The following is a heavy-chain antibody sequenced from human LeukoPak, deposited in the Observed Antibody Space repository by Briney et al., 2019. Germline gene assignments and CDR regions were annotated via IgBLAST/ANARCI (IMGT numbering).Heavy chain of an antibody. J-gene: IGHJ4*02. CDR3: AKGKGAMVRGVTPSPFDY. CDR1: GFTFSSYA. V-gene: IGHV3-23*01. D-gene: IGHD3-10*01. CDR2: ISGSGGST. Sequence: GGSLRLSCEASGFTFSSYAMSWVRQAPGKGLEWVSAISGSGGSTYYADSVKGRFTISRDNSKNTLYLQMNSLRAEDTAVYYCAKGKGAMVRGVTPSPFDYWGQGTLVTVSS.